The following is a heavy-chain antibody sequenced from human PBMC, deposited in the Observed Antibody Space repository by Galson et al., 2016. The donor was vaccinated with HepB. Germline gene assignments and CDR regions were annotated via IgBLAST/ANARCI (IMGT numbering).Heavy chain of an antibody. CDR2: ISAYTDNT. CDR3: ATTTAWGVLEPPSSG. V-gene: IGHV1-18*01. CDR1: GYTFTSFG. J-gene: IGHJ4*02. Sequence: SVKVSCKASGYTFTSFGITWVRQAPGQGLEWMGWISAYTDNTNYAQKLQGRVTMTTDTSTSTAYMELRSLRSDDTAVYYCATTTAWGVLEPPSSGWGQGTLVTVSP. D-gene: IGHD6-19*01.